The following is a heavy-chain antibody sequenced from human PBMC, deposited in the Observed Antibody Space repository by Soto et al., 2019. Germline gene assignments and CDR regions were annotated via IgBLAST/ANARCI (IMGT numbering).Heavy chain of an antibody. Sequence: XTLSLTCTVSGGSISRSTYYWGWIRQPPGKGLEWIGSIYYSGRTYYRQSLKSRVTISVDTSKKQFSLKLSSVTAADTAVYYCARQVPAAIRLGWFDPWGQGTLGTVS. CDR1: GGSISRSTYY. CDR3: ARQVPAAIRLGWFDP. V-gene: IGHV4-39*01. CDR2: IYYSGRT. D-gene: IGHD2-2*02. J-gene: IGHJ5*02.